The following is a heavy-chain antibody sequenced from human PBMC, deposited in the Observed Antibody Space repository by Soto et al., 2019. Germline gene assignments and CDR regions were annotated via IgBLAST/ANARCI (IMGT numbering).Heavy chain of an antibody. D-gene: IGHD2-2*01. CDR2: IIPIFGTA. Sequence: SVKVSCKASGGTFSSYAISWVRQAPVQGLEWMGGIIPIFGTANYAQKFQGRVTITADESTSTAYMELSGLRSEDTAVYYCASTYCSSTSCRKSVGFYFDYWGQGTLVTVSS. CDR1: GGTFSSYA. J-gene: IGHJ4*02. CDR3: ASTYCSSTSCRKSVGFYFDY. V-gene: IGHV1-69*13.